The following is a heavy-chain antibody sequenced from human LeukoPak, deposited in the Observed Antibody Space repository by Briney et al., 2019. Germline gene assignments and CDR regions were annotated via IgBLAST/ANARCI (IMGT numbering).Heavy chain of an antibody. CDR3: ARHCSSTSCYGRGGWFDP. CDR1: GGTFSSYT. J-gene: IGHJ5*02. D-gene: IGHD2-2*01. V-gene: IGHV1-69*02. CDR2: IIPILGIA. Sequence: WASVKVSCKASGGTFSSYTISWVRQAPGQGLEWMGRIIPILGIANYAQKFQGRVTITAVKSTSTAYMELSSLRSEDTAVYYCARHCSSTSCYGRGGWFDPWGQGTLVTVSS.